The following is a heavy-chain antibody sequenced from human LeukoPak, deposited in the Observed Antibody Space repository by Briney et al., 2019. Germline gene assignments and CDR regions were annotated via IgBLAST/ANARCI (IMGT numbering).Heavy chain of an antibody. J-gene: IGHJ6*02. CDR2: INAYNGNT. CDR1: GYTFTSYG. D-gene: IGHD2-2*01. Sequence: GASVKVSCKASGYTFTSYGISWVRQAPGQGLEWMGWINAYNGNTNYAQKLQGRVTMTTDTSTSTAYMELRSLRSDDTAVYYCARETCSSTSCYLNYYYGMDVWGQGTTVTVSS. CDR3: ARETCSSTSCYLNYYYGMDV. V-gene: IGHV1-18*01.